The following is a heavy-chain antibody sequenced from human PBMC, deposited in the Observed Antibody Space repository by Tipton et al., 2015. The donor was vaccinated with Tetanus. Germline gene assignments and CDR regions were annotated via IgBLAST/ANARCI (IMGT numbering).Heavy chain of an antibody. CDR2: IYYSGST. D-gene: IGHD6-19*01. V-gene: IGHV4-31*03. J-gene: IGHJ6*02. CDR1: GGSISSGGYY. CDR3: ARVVEVAVADMGLYYYYGMDV. Sequence: TLSLTCTVSGGSISSGGYYWSWIRQHPGKGLEWIGYIYYSGSTYYNPSLRSRVTISVDTSKNQFSLKLSSVTAADTAVYYCARVVEVAVADMGLYYYYGMDVWGQGPTVPVSS.